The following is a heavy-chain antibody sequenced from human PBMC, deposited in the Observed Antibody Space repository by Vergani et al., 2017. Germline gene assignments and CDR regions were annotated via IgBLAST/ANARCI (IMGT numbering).Heavy chain of an antibody. CDR1: GYTFTSYY. Sequence: QVQLVQSGAEVKKPGASVKVSCKASGYTFTSYYMHWARQAPGQGLEWMGIINPSGGSTSYAQKFQGRVTMTRDTSTSTVYMELSSLRSEDTAVYYCARLTRVPSSSWEFDYWGQGTLVTVSS. V-gene: IGHV1-46*01. D-gene: IGHD6-13*01. J-gene: IGHJ4*02. CDR3: ARLTRVPSSSWEFDY. CDR2: INPSGGST.